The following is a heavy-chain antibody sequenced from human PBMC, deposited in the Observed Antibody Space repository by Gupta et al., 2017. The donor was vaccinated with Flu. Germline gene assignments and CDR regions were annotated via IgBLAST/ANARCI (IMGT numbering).Heavy chain of an antibody. V-gene: IGHV6-1*01. CDR3: ARSGLRGCGSDGCHTYWLDP. Sequence: IRQYPSRGLEWLGRTYYRSKWYTDYAESVKSRISVNPDTSKNQFSLQLNSVTPEDTALYYCARSGLRGCGSDGCHTYWLDPWGQGTLVTVSS. D-gene: IGHD2-21*02. CDR2: TYYRSKWYT. J-gene: IGHJ5*02.